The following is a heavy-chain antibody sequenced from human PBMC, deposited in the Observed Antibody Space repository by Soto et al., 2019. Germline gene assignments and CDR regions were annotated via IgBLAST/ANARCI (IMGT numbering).Heavy chain of an antibody. CDR2: MNPNSGNT. CDR3: ATQYYYDSSGYFTAYY. V-gene: IGHV1-8*01. J-gene: IGHJ4*02. Sequence: ASVKVSCKASGYTFTSYDINWVRQATGQGLEWMGWMNPNSGNTGYAQKFQGRVTMTRNTSISTAYMELSSLGSEDTAVYYCATQYYYDSSGYFTAYYWGQGTLVTVSS. CDR1: GYTFTSYD. D-gene: IGHD3-22*01.